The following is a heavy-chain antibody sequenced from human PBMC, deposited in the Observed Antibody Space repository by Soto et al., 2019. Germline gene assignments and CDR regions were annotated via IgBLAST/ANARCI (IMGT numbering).Heavy chain of an antibody. V-gene: IGHV4-31*02. D-gene: IGHD2-15*01. CDR3: ARVDDIVAGQGYWYFDL. CDR1: GGSISSGGYY. Sequence: QVQLQESGPGLVKPSQTLSLTCTVSGGSISSGGYYWSWIRQHPGKGLEWIGYIYYSGSTYYNPSLKSRVTISVHTSKNQFSLKLSSVTAADTAVYYCARVDDIVAGQGYWYFDLWGRGTLVTVSS. CDR2: IYYSGST. J-gene: IGHJ2*01.